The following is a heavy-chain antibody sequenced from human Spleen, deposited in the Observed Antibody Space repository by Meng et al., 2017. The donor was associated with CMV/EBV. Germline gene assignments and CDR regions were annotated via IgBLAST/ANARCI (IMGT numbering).Heavy chain of an antibody. V-gene: IGHV3-23*03. CDR3: AKGPNWFDP. CDR2: INSDSSRT. CDR1: GFIFSSYA. Sequence: GESLKISCAASGFIFSSYAMSWVRQAPGKGLEWVSLINSDSSRTHYADSVKGRFTISRDNSENTVHLQMNNLRAEDTAVYYCAKGPNWFDPWGQGALVTVSS. J-gene: IGHJ5*02.